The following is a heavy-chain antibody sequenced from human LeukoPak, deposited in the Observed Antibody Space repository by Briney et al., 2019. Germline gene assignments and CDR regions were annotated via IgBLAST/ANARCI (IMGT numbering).Heavy chain of an antibody. CDR2: ISSSGSTI. J-gene: IGHJ6*02. CDR1: GFTVSSNY. V-gene: IGHV3-11*04. D-gene: IGHD5-12*01. CDR3: ARDGATPHGMDV. Sequence: PGGSLRLSCAASGFTVSSNYMSWVRQAPGKGLEWVSYISSSGSTIYYADSVKGRFTISRDNAKNSLYLQMNSLRAEDTAVYYCARDGATPHGMDVWGQGTTVTVSS.